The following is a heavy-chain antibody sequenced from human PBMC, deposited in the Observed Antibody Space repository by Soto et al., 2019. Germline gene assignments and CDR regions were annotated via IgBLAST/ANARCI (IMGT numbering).Heavy chain of an antibody. D-gene: IGHD5-18*01. V-gene: IGHV4-31*03. CDR1: GASISSGGYY. J-gene: IGHJ4*02. CDR2: IYYSGIS. CDR3: ARTEWIQLWFDY. Sequence: QVQLLESGPGLVKPSQTLSLICNVSGASISSGGYYWSWIRQRPGGGLEWLGFIYYSGISHYNPSLKSRATISVDTSKNHFSLKLISLTAAHTAVYYCARTEWIQLWFDYWGQGALVTVS.